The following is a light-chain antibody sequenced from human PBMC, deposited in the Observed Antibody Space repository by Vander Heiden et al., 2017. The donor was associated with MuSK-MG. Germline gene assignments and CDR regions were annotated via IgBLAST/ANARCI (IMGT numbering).Light chain of an antibody. CDR3: QHYGAEPGT. V-gene: IGKV3-20*01. CDR1: QSVISNY. J-gene: IGKJ2*01. CDR2: GVS. Sequence: EIVLTQSPGTLSLSPGERATLSCRATQSVISNYLAWYRQKPGQAPRLLIYGVSSRATGIPDRFTGSGSRTDFTLTISRLEPEDFAVYYCQHYGAEPGTFGQETKLEIK.